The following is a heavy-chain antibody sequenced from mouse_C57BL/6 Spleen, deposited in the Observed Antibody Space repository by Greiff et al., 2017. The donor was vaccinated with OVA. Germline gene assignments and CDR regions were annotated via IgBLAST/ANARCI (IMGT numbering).Heavy chain of an antibody. CDR2: INPNTGGT. D-gene: IGHD1-1*01. J-gene: IGHJ2*01. V-gene: IGHV1-26*01. CDR3: ARSTSDY. Sequence: EVQLQQSGPELVKPGASVKISCKASGYTFTDYYMNWVKQSPGKSLEWIGDINPNTGGTTYNQKFKGKATLTVDKSSSTAYMELRSLTSEDSVVYYCARSTSDYWGQGTTLTVSS. CDR1: GYTFTDYY.